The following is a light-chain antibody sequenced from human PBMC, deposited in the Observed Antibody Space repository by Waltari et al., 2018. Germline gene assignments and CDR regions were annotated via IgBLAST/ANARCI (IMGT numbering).Light chain of an antibody. CDR2: KDT. J-gene: IGLJ2*01. CDR3: YSAADNNRLV. V-gene: IGLV3-27*01. CDR1: VVTKKY. Sequence: YELTQPSSVSVSPGQSARITCSGHVVTKKYARWFQQMPGQAPVLVIYKDTERPSGIPERFSGSTSGTTVTLTSSGAQVEDEADYYCYSAADNNRLVFGGGTKLTVL.